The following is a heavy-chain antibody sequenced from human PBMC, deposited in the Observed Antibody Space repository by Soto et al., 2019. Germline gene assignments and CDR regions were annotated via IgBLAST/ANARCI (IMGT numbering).Heavy chain of an antibody. Sequence: QVQLQESGPGLVKPSQTLSLTCTVSGGSIRSGGYYWSWIRQHPGKGLEWIGYIYYIGGTYYNPSINSLATISVDKSKNQFSLKMRSVTAADKAVYYCARDRGYYGSETIYYFDSWGQATLVTVSS. D-gene: IGHD3-10*01. J-gene: IGHJ4*02. CDR2: IYYIGGT. V-gene: IGHV4-31*01. CDR3: ARDRGYYGSETIYYFDS. CDR1: GGSIRSGGYY.